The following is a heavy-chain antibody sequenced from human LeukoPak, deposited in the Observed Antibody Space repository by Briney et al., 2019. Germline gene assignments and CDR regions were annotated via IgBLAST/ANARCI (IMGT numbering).Heavy chain of an antibody. CDR1: GFTFSSYA. J-gene: IGHJ3*02. Sequence: GGSLRLSCAASGFTFSSYAMSWVRQAPGKGLEWVSAISGSGGSTYYADSVKGRFTISRDNSKNTLYLQMNSLRAEDTAVYYCAKSKREVGSNYDFWSGYYTDAFDIWGQGTMVTVSS. CDR2: ISGSGGST. D-gene: IGHD3-3*01. V-gene: IGHV3-23*01. CDR3: AKSKREVGSNYDFWSGYYTDAFDI.